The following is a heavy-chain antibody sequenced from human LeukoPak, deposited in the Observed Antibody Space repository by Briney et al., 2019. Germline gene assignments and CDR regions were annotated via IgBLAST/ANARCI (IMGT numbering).Heavy chain of an antibody. Sequence: ASVKVSCKASGYSFASHYMHWVRQAPGQGLEWLGLINPSGSSTLYAQKFQGRVTMTRDMSTTTDYMELSSLRSEDTAVYYCARDNSVGDIAWWFDPWGQGTLVTVSS. CDR2: INPSGSST. V-gene: IGHV1-46*01. CDR3: ARDNSVGDIAWWFDP. CDR1: GYSFASHY. J-gene: IGHJ5*02. D-gene: IGHD3-16*02.